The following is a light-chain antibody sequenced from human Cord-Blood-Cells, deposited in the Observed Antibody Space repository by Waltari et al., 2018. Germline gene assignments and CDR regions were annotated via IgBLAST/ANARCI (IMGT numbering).Light chain of an antibody. CDR3: QQYNSYSPT. CDR2: KAS. V-gene: IGKV1-5*03. Sequence: DIQMNQSPSTLSASVGDRVPITCRASQSISSWLAWYQQKPGKAPKLLIYKASSLESGVPSRFSGSGSGTEFTLTISSLQPDDFATYYCQQYNSYSPTFGQGTKLEIK. J-gene: IGKJ2*01. CDR1: QSISSW.